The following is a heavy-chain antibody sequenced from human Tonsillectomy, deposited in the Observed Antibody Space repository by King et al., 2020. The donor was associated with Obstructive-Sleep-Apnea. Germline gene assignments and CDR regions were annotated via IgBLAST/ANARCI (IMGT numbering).Heavy chain of an antibody. CDR3: ARVQYNLSWSYFDY. Sequence: LQLQESGPGLVQPSETLSLTCTVSGYSITNGYYWGWLRQPPGKGLESIGSIYHSGPTHYNPSLRSRVTISVDTSKNQFSLKLSSGTAADTATYYCARVQYNLSWSYFDYWGQGSLVTVSS. CDR1: GYSITNGYY. CDR2: IYHSGPT. J-gene: IGHJ4*02. D-gene: IGHD1-14*01. V-gene: IGHV4-38-2*02.